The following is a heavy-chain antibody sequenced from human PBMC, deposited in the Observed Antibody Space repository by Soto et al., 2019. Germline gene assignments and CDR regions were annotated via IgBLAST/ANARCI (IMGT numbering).Heavy chain of an antibody. J-gene: IGHJ4*02. Sequence: AGVKVSCKASGYTFTSCGISWVRQATGKGIEWMGWMNPNTGNTGYAQKIQGRVTMTRDTSRTTAYMELSSLRSEDTAVYYCARSPRNGGFDYWGLGTLVTVSS. CDR1: GYTFTSCG. V-gene: IGHV1-8*02. CDR3: ARSPRNGGFDY. D-gene: IGHD7-27*01. CDR2: MNPNTGNT.